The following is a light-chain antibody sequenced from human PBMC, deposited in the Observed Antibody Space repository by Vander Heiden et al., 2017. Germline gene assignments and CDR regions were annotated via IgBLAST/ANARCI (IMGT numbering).Light chain of an antibody. V-gene: IGKV1-5*03. CDR1: QSISSW. J-gene: IGKJ2*01. CDR2: KAS. Sequence: DIQMTQSPSTLSASVGDRVTITCRASQSISSWLAWYQQKPGKAPKLLIYKASSIESGVPSRFSGSGSGTEFTLTISSLQPDDFATYYCQQYNSYPYTFGQGTKLEIK. CDR3: QQYNSYPYT.